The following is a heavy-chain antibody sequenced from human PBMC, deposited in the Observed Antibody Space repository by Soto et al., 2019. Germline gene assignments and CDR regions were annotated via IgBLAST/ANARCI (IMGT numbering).Heavy chain of an antibody. D-gene: IGHD2-2*01. CDR2: IYYSGST. J-gene: IGHJ6*02. V-gene: IGHV4-30-4*01. CDR3: RGYCSSTSCYGPYYYYGMDV. CDR1: GGSISSGDYY. Sequence: SSETLSLTCTVSGGSISSGDYYWSWIRQPPGKGLEWIGYIYYSGSTYYNPSLKSRVTISVDTSKNQFSLKLSSVTAADTAVYYCRGYCSSTSCYGPYYYYGMDVWAKGPRSPSP.